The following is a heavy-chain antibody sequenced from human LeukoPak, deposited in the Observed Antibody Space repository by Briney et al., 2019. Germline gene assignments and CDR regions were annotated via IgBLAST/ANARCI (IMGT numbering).Heavy chain of an antibody. Sequence: SETLSLTCTVSGGSISSYYRSWIRQPPGKGLEWIGYIYYSGSTNYNPSLKSRVTISVDTSKNQFSLKLSSVTAADTAVYYCARESGSYLYYFDYWGQGTLVTVSS. D-gene: IGHD1-26*01. CDR3: ARESGSYLYYFDY. CDR2: IYYSGST. V-gene: IGHV4-59*01. J-gene: IGHJ4*02. CDR1: GGSISSYY.